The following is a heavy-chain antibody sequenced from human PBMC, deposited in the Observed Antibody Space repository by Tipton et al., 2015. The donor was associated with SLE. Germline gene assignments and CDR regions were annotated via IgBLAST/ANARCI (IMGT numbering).Heavy chain of an antibody. CDR2: IYPGESDT. CDR3: AIRRFATRAYFFDS. Sequence: VQLVQSGAEVKKPGESLKISCKGSGYSFTTYWIGWVRQMPGKGLEWLGIIYPGESDTRYNPSFQGQVTISADKSIRTASLQWSSLRASDTAIYYCAIRRFATRAYFFDSWVHGTLVTVSS. J-gene: IGHJ4*01. CDR1: GYSFTTYW. D-gene: IGHD2-15*01. V-gene: IGHV5-51*01.